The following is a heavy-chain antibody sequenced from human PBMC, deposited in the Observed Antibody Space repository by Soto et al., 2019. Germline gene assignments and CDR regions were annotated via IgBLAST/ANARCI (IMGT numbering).Heavy chain of an antibody. Sequence: PSETLSLTCTVSDGSISTSSYYWGWIRQSPGKGLEWIGTIFHTGRTYYNPSLESRVSLSVDTSKNQFSLHLTSVSAADTAVYYCTASGSNGQFDFWAQGTLVTVSS. J-gene: IGHJ4*02. CDR2: IFHTGRT. D-gene: IGHD3-10*01. V-gene: IGHV4-39*01. CDR3: TASGSNGQFDF. CDR1: DGSISTSSYY.